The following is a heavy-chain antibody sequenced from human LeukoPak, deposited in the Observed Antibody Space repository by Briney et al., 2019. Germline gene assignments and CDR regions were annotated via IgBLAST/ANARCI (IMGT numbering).Heavy chain of an antibody. J-gene: IGHJ6*03. CDR1: GFTFSSHA. Sequence: GGSLRLSCAASGFTFSSHAMYWVRQAPWKGLEFVSVISSNGGSTYYPNSVKGRFTISRDNSKNTLYLQMGSLRAEDMAVYYCARRGTPYSSSSYHYDYYYMDVWGKGTTVTVSS. CDR2: ISSNGGST. CDR3: ARRGTPYSSSSYHYDYYYMDV. V-gene: IGHV3-64*01. D-gene: IGHD6-6*01.